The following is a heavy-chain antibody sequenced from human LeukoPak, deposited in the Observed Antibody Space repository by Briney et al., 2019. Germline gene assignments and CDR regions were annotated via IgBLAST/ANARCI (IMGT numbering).Heavy chain of an antibody. CDR3: ARGDDYVWGSYRFDY. CDR2: TYYSGST. V-gene: IGHV4-59*01. Sequence: SETLSLTCTVSGGSISSYYWSWIRQPPGKGLEWIGYTYYSGSTNYNPSLTSRVTISVDTYKNKFSLKLSSVTAADTAVYYCARGDDYVWGSYRFDYWGQGTLVTVSS. CDR1: GGSISSYY. D-gene: IGHD3-16*02. J-gene: IGHJ4*02.